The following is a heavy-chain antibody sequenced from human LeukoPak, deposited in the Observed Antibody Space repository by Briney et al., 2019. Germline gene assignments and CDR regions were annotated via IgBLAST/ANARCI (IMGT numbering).Heavy chain of an antibody. Sequence: GGSLRLSCAASGFTLRSHWMHWVRQPPGKGLVWVSRINTDGSSTSNADPVKGRFTISRDNAKNTLYLQMNSLRAEDTAVYYCARDEGNWNYGSWGQGTLVTVSS. V-gene: IGHV3-74*01. CDR3: ARDEGNWNYGS. J-gene: IGHJ4*02. CDR2: INTDGSST. CDR1: GFTLRSHW. D-gene: IGHD1-7*01.